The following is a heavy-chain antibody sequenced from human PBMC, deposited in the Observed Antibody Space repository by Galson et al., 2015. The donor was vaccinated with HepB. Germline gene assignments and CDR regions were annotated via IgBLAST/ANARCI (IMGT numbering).Heavy chain of an antibody. CDR3: VRVRQWLADFDY. J-gene: IGHJ4*02. Sequence: SVKVSCKASGYIFTAYFIHWIRQAPGQGLEWMGRINPSNGGTDYAKSFQDRVTLTRDASIGTAYMELSSLRSDDTAIYYCVRVRQWLADFDYWGQGSLVTVSS. D-gene: IGHD6-19*01. CDR2: INPSNGGT. CDR1: GYIFTAYF. V-gene: IGHV1-2*06.